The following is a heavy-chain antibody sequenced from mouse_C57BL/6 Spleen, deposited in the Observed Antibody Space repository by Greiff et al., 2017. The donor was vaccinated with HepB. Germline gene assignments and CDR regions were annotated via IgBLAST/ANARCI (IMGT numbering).Heavy chain of an antibody. CDR3: TAHYYGSSYFDY. J-gene: IGHJ2*01. Sequence: EVQLQQSGAELVRPGASVMLSCTASGFNIKDDYMHWVKQRPDQGLEWIGWIDPENGDTEYASKFQGKATITADTSSNTAYLQLSSLTSEDTAVYYCTAHYYGSSYFDYWGQGTTLTVSS. CDR2: IDPENGDT. CDR1: GFNIKDDY. V-gene: IGHV14-4*01. D-gene: IGHD1-1*01.